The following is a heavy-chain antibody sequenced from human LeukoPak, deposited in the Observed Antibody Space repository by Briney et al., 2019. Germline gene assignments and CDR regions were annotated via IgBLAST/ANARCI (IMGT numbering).Heavy chain of an antibody. CDR1: GYSFSSGYY. D-gene: IGHD6-19*01. J-gene: IGHJ4*02. V-gene: IGHV4-38-2*02. Sequence: PSETLSLTCGVSGYSFSSGYYWGWIRQPPGKGLEWIGSIFHTGNTYYNPSLKSRVTMSVDTSKNQFSLKLSSVTAADTAVYYCARDGGVAVSGPPGYWGQGTLVTVSS. CDR2: IFHTGNT. CDR3: ARDGGVAVSGPPGY.